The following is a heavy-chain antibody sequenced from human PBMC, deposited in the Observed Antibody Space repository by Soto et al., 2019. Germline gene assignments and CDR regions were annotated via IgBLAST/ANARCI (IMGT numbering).Heavy chain of an antibody. J-gene: IGHJ6*02. Sequence: SATPSLTWAVYGGCFNDYYWSWIRQPPGKGLEWIGEINHSGSTNYNPSLKSRVTISVDTSKNQFSLKLSSVTAADTPVYHCARVAVPSDYYAMDVWRQRTTVTVFS. CDR2: INHSGST. CDR1: GGCFNDYY. V-gene: IGHV4-34*01. D-gene: IGHD6-19*01. CDR3: ARVAVPSDYYAMDV.